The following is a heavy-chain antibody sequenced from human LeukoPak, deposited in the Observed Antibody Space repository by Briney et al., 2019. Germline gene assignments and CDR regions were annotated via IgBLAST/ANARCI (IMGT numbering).Heavy chain of an antibody. CDR3: ARRRKDIVVVTGFPDQDAFDI. V-gene: IGHV5-10-1*01. D-gene: IGHD2-21*02. CDR2: IDPSDSYI. J-gene: IGHJ3*02. CDR1: GYSFTSYW. Sequence: RGESLKISCKGSGYSFTSYWISWVRQMSRKGLEWIGRIDPSDSYINYSPSFQGDVTISADKSISTAYLQWSSLKASDTAMYYCARRRKDIVVVTGFPDQDAFDIWGQGTMVTVSS.